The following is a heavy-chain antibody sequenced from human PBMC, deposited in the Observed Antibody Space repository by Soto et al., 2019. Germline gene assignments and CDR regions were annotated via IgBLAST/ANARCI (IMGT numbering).Heavy chain of an antibody. CDR2: ISSSSATK. D-gene: IGHD6-6*01. CDR3: ARGGAARRDY. Sequence: PRLSCAASGFTFSNYGMNWVRQAPGKRLAWVSYISSSSATKQYADSVKGRFTISRDNAKNALYLQMNSLRVEETAVYYCARGGAARRDYWGKGTLVTVSS. V-gene: IGHV3-48*01. J-gene: IGHJ4*02. CDR1: GFTFSNYG.